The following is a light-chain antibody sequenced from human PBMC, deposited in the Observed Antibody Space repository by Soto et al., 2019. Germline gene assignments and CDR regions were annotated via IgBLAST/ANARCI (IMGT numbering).Light chain of an antibody. CDR2: GGS. V-gene: IGKV3-20*01. J-gene: IGKJ2*03. Sequence: EILLTQSPGTQSLSPGETATLSCRASQSVTSTYLAWYQQRPGQSPRLIIYGGSTRATGFPDRFSGGGSGTDFTLTISRLEPEDSAVYYCHCQQFDSSRIYSFGQGTKLEI. CDR3: QQFDSSRIYS. CDR1: QSVTSTY.